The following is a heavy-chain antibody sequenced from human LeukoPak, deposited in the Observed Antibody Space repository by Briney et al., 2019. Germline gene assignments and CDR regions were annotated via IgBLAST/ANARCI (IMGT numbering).Heavy chain of an antibody. CDR3: ARDPGDSSSWDEVEY. CDR2: INTNTGNP. CDR1: GYTFTIYT. Sequence: ASVTVSCTASGYTFTIYTMNWVRQAPGQGLEWMGWINTNTGNPTYAQGFTGRFVFSLDTSVSTAYLQISSLKAEDTAVYYCARDPGDSSSWDEVEYWGQGTLVTVSS. D-gene: IGHD6-13*01. J-gene: IGHJ4*02. V-gene: IGHV7-4-1*02.